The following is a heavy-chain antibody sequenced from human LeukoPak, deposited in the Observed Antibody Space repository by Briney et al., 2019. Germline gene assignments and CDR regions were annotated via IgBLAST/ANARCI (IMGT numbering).Heavy chain of an antibody. V-gene: IGHV4-59*01. J-gene: IGHJ5*02. Sequence: SETLSLTCTVSGGSISSYYWSWIRQPPGKGLEWLGYIFYSGDTNYNPSLKSRVTISVDTSKNQISLRLSSVTAADTAVYYCARGFCTDGVCYTFDPWGQGTLVTVSS. CDR1: GGSISSYY. D-gene: IGHD2-8*01. CDR3: ARGFCTDGVCYTFDP. CDR2: IFYSGDT.